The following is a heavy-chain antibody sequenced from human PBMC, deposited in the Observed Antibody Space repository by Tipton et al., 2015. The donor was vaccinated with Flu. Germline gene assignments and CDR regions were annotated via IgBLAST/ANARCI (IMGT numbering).Heavy chain of an antibody. J-gene: IGHJ4*02. CDR3: ARGCRWGRQLVGFDY. D-gene: IGHD6-13*01. CDR2: INHSGST. Sequence: LRLSCAVYGGSFSDYYWSWIRQPPGKGLEWIGEINHSGSTNYDPSLKSRVTISVDTSKNQFSLKLYSVTAADTALYYCARGCRWGRQLVGFDYWGQGMRVTVSA. V-gene: IGHV4-34*01. CDR1: GGSFSDYY.